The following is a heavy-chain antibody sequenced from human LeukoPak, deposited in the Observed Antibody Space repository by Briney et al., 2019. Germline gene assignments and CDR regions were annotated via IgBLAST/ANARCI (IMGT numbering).Heavy chain of an antibody. Sequence: SQTLSLTCTVSGGSISSGGYYWSWIRQHPGKGLEWIGYIYYSGSTYYNPSLMSRVTISVDTSKNQFSLKLSSVTAADTAVYYCASAFSENDAFDIWGQGTMVTVSS. V-gene: IGHV4-31*03. CDR2: IYYSGST. CDR1: GGSISSGGYY. J-gene: IGHJ3*02. CDR3: ASAFSENDAFDI.